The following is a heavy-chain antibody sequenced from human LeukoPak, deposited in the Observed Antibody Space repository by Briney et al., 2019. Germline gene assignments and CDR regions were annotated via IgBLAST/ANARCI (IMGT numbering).Heavy chain of an antibody. CDR2: ISYDGSNK. CDR1: GFTFSSYA. CDR3: ARPRGAFDI. D-gene: IGHD3-10*01. J-gene: IGHJ3*02. V-gene: IGHV3-30-3*01. Sequence: GRSLRLSCAASGFTFSSYAMHWVRQAPGKGLEWVAVISYDGSNKYYADSVKGRFTISRDNSKNTLYLQMNSLRAEDTAVYYCARPRGAFDIWSQGTMVTVSS.